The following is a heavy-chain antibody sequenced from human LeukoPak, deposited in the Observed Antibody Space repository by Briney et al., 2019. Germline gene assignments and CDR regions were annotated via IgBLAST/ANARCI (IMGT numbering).Heavy chain of an antibody. CDR1: GFTFSSYT. CDR2: IGTSSTTI. CDR3: ARRDESLDY. J-gene: IGHJ4*02. D-gene: IGHD2-21*02. V-gene: IGHV3-48*04. Sequence: GGSLRLSCAASGFTFSSYTMNWVRQPPGKGLEWVSNIGTSSTTIYYADSVKGRFTISRDNAKNSLFLQMHSLRAEDTAVYYCARRDESLDYWGQGTLVTVSS.